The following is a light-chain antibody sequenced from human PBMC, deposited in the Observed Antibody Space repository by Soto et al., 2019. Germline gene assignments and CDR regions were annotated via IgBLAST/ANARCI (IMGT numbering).Light chain of an antibody. Sequence: DIQMTQSPSSVSASVGDRVTITCRASQDIFSWLAWYQQKPGKAPKLLISEVSTLQSGVPSRFSGSGSGTDFTLTISSLQPEDYAVYYCQQRSTWPPFSFGPGTKVDIK. V-gene: IGKV1-12*01. CDR1: QDIFSW. CDR2: EVS. CDR3: QQRSTWPPFS. J-gene: IGKJ3*01.